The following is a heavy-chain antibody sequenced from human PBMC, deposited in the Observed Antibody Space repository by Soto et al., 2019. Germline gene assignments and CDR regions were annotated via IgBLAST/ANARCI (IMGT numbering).Heavy chain of an antibody. J-gene: IGHJ6*03. CDR1: GYTFTSYA. CDR2: INAGNGNT. D-gene: IGHD4-17*01. Sequence: ASVKVSCKASGYTFTSYAMHWVRQAPGQRLEWMGWINAGNGNTKYSQKFQGRVTITRDTSASTAYMELSSLRSEDTAVYYCARENRRYGEYSYYYYMDVWGKGTKVTVSS. CDR3: ARENRRYGEYSYYYYMDV. V-gene: IGHV1-3*01.